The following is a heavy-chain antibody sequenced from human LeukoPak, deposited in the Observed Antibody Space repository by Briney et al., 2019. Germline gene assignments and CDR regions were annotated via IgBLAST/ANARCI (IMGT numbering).Heavy chain of an antibody. CDR3: ARGISVRFGSSLGYGMDV. V-gene: IGHV1-8*01. D-gene: IGHD3-10*01. Sequence: ASVKVSCKASGYTFTSYDINWVRQATGQGLEWMGWMNPNSGNTGYAQKFQGRVTMTRNTSISTAYMELSSLRSEDTAVYYCARGISVRFGSSLGYGMDVWGQGTTVTVSS. CDR1: GYTFTSYD. J-gene: IGHJ6*02. CDR2: MNPNSGNT.